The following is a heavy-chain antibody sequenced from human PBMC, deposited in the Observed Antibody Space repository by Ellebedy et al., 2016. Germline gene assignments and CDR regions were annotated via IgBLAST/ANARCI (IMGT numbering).Heavy chain of an antibody. CDR2: LSGSGVNT. CDR3: AKTNSDWYGDFDY. D-gene: IGHD6-19*01. CDR1: GLTFSNYA. V-gene: IGHV3-23*01. Sequence: GGSLRLXXAASGLTFSNYAMSWVRQAPGKGLEWVSSLSGSGVNTYYADSVKGRFTISRDNSKNTLYPQMNSLRAEDTAVYYCAKTNSDWYGDFDYWGQGTLVPVSS. J-gene: IGHJ4*02.